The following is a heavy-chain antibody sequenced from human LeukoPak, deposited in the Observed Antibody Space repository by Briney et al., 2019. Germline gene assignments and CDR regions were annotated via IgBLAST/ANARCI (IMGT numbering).Heavy chain of an antibody. CDR1: GGSISTSSYY. Sequence: PSETLSLTCTVSGGSISTSSYYWGWIRQPPGKGLECIGNIYYSGSTYYNPSLKSRVTISVDKSKNQFSLKLSSLTAADTAVYYCAREIGLWSPYYYDSSGFQIDYWGTGTLPTVSS. CDR2: IYYSGST. D-gene: IGHD3-22*01. CDR3: AREIGLWSPYYYDSSGFQIDY. J-gene: IGHJ4*02. V-gene: IGHV4-39*07.